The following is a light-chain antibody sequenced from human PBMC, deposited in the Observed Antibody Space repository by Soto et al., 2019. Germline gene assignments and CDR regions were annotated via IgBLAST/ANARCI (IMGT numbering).Light chain of an antibody. Sequence: EIVMTQSPATLSVSPGERATLSCRASQSVSSNLAWYQQKPGQAPRLLIYGASTRATGIPARFSGSGSGTEFTLTISSLQSEDFAVYYCQQYNNWGYTFGQGTKLEIK. CDR3: QQYNNWGYT. J-gene: IGKJ2*01. CDR1: QSVSSN. CDR2: GAS. V-gene: IGKV3-15*01.